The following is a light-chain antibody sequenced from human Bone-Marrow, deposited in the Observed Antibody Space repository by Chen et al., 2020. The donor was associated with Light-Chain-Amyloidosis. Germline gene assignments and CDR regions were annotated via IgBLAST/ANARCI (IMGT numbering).Light chain of an antibody. CDR2: AAS. Sequence: AIRLIQSPSSLSASTGDIVTITCRASQDIASYLAWYQQKPGKAPKLLIHAASTLHSGVPSRFSGSGSGTDFTLTISSLQAEDFATYYCQQLNFLPPTFGPGTKVDMK. V-gene: IGKV1-8*01. CDR3: QQLNFLPPT. CDR1: QDIASY. J-gene: IGKJ3*01.